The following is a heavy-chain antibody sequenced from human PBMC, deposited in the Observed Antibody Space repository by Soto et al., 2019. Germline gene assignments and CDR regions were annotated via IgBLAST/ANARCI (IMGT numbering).Heavy chain of an antibody. CDR2: IIPIFGTA. V-gene: IGHV1-69*13. D-gene: IGHD2-15*01. J-gene: IGHJ3*01. CDR1: GGTFSSYA. CDR3: VNRGISGPIF. Sequence: GASVKVSCKASGGTFSSYAISWVRQAPGQGLEWMGGIIPIFGTANYAQKFQGRVTITADESTSTAYMELSSLRSEDTAVYYCVNRGISGPIFWGQGTMVTVSS.